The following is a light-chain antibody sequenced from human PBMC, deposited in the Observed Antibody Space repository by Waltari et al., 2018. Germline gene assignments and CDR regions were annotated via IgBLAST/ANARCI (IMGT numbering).Light chain of an antibody. J-gene: IGKJ4*01. Sequence: EIVLTQSPATLSLSPGERATLSCRASQSVGNYLAWYRQKPGQAPRLLIFDASNRATGIPARVIGRGSGTDFTITISSLEPEDFAVYYCQQRSNWSPALTFGGGTRVEIK. CDR3: QQRSNWSPALT. CDR2: DAS. V-gene: IGKV3-11*01. CDR1: QSVGNY.